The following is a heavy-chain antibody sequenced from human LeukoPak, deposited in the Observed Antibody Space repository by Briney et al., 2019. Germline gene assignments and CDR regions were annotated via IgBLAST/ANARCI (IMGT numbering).Heavy chain of an antibody. V-gene: IGHV1-18*01. CDR1: SYTFTTYG. J-gene: IGHJ3*02. CDR2: ISVYSGNT. CDR3: ARLDVVWAFDI. Sequence: GASVKVSCKASSYTFTTYGISWMRQAPGQGLEWMGWISVYSGNTNYAQKFQGRVTMTTDTSTSTAYMELRSLRSDDTAVYYCARLDVVWAFDIWGQGTMATVSS. D-gene: IGHD3-16*01.